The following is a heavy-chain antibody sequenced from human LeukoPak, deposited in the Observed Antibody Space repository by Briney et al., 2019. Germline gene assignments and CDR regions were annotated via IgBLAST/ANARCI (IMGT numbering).Heavy chain of an antibody. CDR1: GFTFSSYA. Sequence: GGSLRLSCAASGFTFSSYAMSWVRQAPGKGLVWVSRVDSDGSGTIYADSVRGRFTVSRDNAKNTVFLQMNSLRVEDTAVYYCARGGLGHGFDVWGQGTMVTVSS. CDR3: ARGGLGHGFDV. J-gene: IGHJ3*01. D-gene: IGHD3-16*01. CDR2: VDSDGSGT. V-gene: IGHV3-74*01.